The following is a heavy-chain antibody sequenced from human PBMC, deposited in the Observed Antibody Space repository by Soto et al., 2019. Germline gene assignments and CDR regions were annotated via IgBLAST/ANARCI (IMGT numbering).Heavy chain of an antibody. D-gene: IGHD3-10*01. CDR3: ARGRSDGMDV. J-gene: IGHJ6*02. Sequence: EVQLVESGGGLVQPGGSLRLSCAASGFTVSSDWMTWVRQAPGKGLEWVANIKEDGSEKYYVDSVKGRFTISRDDAKNSLYLQMNSLRVEDTAVFYCARGRSDGMDVWGQGTTVTVSS. CDR2: IKEDGSEK. CDR1: GFTVSSDW. V-gene: IGHV3-7*03.